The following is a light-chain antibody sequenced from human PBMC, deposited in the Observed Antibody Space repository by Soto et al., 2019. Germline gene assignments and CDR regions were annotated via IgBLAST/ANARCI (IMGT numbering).Light chain of an antibody. CDR2: GAS. CDR3: QQNHNWPLT. Sequence: EIVMTQSPATLSVSPGERATLSCGASQSVGSNLAWYQQKPGQAPRLLLYGASTRATGIPARFSGSGSGTEFTLTINSLQSEDFAVYYCQQNHNWPLTFGGGTKVEIK. CDR1: QSVGSN. V-gene: IGKV3-15*01. J-gene: IGKJ4*01.